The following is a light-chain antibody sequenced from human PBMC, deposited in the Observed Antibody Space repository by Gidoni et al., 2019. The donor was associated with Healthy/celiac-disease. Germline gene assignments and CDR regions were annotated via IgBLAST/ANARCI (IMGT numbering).Light chain of an antibody. CDR2: DAS. J-gene: IGKJ3*01. CDR1: QDISNY. CDR3: QQYDNLPRFT. V-gene: IGKV1-33*01. Sequence: DSQMTQSPSSLSASVGDRVTITCQASQDISNYLNWYQQKPGKAPKLLIYDASNLETGVPSRFSGSGSGTDFTFTISSLQPEDIATYYCQQYDNLPRFTFGPXTKVDIK.